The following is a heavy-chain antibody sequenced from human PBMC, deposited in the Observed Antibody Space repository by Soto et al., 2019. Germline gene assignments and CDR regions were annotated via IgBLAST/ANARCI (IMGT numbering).Heavy chain of an antibody. J-gene: IGHJ3*01. Sequence: EVQLVESGGGLVQPGGSLRISCAASGFTFRDFALNWVRQAPGKGLEWISYISVTSGSIFYADSVKGRFTISRDDGRNLLYLQMNNLRDEDTAVYFCVRDHIWAFDFWGRGTMVTVSS. D-gene: IGHD2-21*01. CDR2: ISVTSGSI. CDR3: VRDHIWAFDF. CDR1: GFTFRDFA. V-gene: IGHV3-48*02.